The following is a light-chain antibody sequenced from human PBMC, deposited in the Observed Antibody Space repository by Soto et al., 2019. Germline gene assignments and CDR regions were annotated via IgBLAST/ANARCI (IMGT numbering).Light chain of an antibody. V-gene: IGLV2-8*01. Sequence: QSALTQPPSASGSPGQSVTISCTGTSSDVGAYDYVSWYQQHPGKAPKLMIYDVNKRPSGVPDRFSGSKSGNTASLTVSGLQAEDEADYYCSSSGGSNNFCVFGTGTKVTVL. CDR1: SSDVGAYDY. CDR3: SSSGGSNNFCV. J-gene: IGLJ1*01. CDR2: DVN.